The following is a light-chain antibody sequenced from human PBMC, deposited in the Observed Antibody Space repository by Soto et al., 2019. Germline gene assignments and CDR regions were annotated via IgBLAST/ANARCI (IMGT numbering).Light chain of an antibody. CDR1: SSDVGNYNY. Sequence: QSALTQPASVSGSPGQSITISCTGTSSDVGNYNYVAWYQQHPDKAPKLMIYDVSNRPSGVSNRFSGSKSGNTASLTISGLQPEDEADYYCSSYTTTSTLVFGGGTKLTVL. CDR3: SSYTTTSTLV. V-gene: IGLV2-14*03. CDR2: DVS. J-gene: IGLJ2*01.